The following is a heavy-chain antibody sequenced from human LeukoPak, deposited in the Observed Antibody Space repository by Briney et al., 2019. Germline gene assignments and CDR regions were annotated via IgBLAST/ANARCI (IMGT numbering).Heavy chain of an antibody. Sequence: GGSLRLSCAASGFTFSKYWMLWVRQAPGKGLESVSRINTDGTVTTYADSVKGRFTGSRDNADDTMFLQMNSVRDEDTAVYYCATKQWLAPPPDSWGQGTPVTVSS. V-gene: IGHV3-74*01. CDR1: GFTFSKYW. CDR2: INTDGTVT. J-gene: IGHJ4*02. CDR3: ATKQWLAPPPDS. D-gene: IGHD6-19*01.